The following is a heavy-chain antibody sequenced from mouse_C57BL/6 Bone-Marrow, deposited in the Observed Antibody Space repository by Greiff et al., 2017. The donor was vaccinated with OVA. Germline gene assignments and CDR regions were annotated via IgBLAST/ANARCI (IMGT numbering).Heavy chain of an antibody. CDR1: GYTFTNYW. CDR3: AHYGSRLYLHY. Sequence: QVQLQQPGAELVRPGTSVKLSCKASGYTFTNYWMHWVKQRPGQGLERIGVVAPSDSYSNCNKKVKGRATLTVDTSSSTAYMHLSSLTSEDSAVYYCAHYGSRLYLHYWGQGTSLTVSS. J-gene: IGHJ2*02. V-gene: IGHV1-59*01. D-gene: IGHD1-1*01. CDR2: VAPSDSYS.